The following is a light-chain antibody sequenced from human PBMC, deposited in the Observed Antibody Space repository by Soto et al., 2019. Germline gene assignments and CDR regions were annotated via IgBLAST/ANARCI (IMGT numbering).Light chain of an antibody. CDR1: QSVSSR. CDR3: YQYDSSPWT. CDR2: DAS. J-gene: IGKJ1*01. Sequence: EIVMTQSPATLSVSPGERVTLSCRASQSVSSRLAWYQQKPGQSPRLVIYDASSRATGIPDRFSGSGSGTDFTLTISRLEPEDFAVYFCYQYDSSPWTFGQGTKVDIK. V-gene: IGKV3-20*01.